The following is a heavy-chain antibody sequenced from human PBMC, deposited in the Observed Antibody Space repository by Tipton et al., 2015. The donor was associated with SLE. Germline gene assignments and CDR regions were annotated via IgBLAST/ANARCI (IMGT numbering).Heavy chain of an antibody. CDR1: GGSISSSSYY. J-gene: IGHJ6*02. Sequence: TLSLTCTVSGGSISSSSYYWGWIRQPPGKGLEWIGSIYNSGATYYNPSLKSRLTISADTSKSQFPLRLSSVTAADTAVYYCARGGVTIFGVVIRSKLDVWGQGTTVTVSS. D-gene: IGHD3-3*01. CDR2: IYNSGAT. CDR3: ARGGVTIFGVVIRSKLDV. V-gene: IGHV4-39*06.